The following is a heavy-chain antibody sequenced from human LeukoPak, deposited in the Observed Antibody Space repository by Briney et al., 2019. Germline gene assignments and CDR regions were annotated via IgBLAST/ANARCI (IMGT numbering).Heavy chain of an antibody. Sequence: GGSLRLSCAASGFTFSSYWMTWVRQAPGKGLEWVANIKQDGSEKYCVDSVKGRFTISRDNAKNSLYLQMNSLRVEDTAVYYCASWGPAAYCSNGSCSWGQGTLVTVSS. CDR1: GFTFSSYW. CDR2: IKQDGSEK. V-gene: IGHV3-7*01. D-gene: IGHD2-15*01. CDR3: ASWGPAAYCSNGSCS. J-gene: IGHJ5*02.